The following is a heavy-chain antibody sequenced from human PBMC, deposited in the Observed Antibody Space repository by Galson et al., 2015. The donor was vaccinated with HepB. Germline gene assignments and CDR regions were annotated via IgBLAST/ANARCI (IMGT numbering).Heavy chain of an antibody. J-gene: IGHJ4*02. Sequence: LRLSCAASGFTFSNYGIHWVRQAPGKGLEWVAVIWYDGSNKYYADSVKGRFTISRDNSKNTLYLQMNSLRAEDTAVYYCARDPTVTSRGIDYWGQGTLVTVSS. CDR1: GFTFSNYG. V-gene: IGHV3-33*01. D-gene: IGHD4-11*01. CDR3: ARDPTVTSRGIDY. CDR2: IWYDGSNK.